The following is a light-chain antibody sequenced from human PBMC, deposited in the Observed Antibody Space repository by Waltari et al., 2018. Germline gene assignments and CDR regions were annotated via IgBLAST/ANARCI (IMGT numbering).Light chain of an antibody. V-gene: IGKV4-1*01. J-gene: IGKJ2*01. CDR3: QQYYSSPPT. CDR2: WAS. CDR1: QSVLYSSNNENY. Sequence: DIVLTQSPDSLAVSLGEGATVNCASSQSVLYSSNNENYLAWYQQKPGQPPKLLISWASIRDSGVPDRFSGSGSGTSFTLTINSLQAEDVATYYCQQYYSSPPTFGQGTKLEIK.